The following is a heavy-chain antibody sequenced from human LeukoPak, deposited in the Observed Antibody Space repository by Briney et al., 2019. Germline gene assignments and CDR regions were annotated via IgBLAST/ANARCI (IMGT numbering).Heavy chain of an antibody. CDR2: ISAYNGNT. CDR3: AREIRRGGPIDY. J-gene: IGHJ4*02. V-gene: IGHV1-18*01. CDR1: GYTFTSYG. D-gene: IGHD3-16*01. Sequence: ASVKVSCKASGYTFTSYGISWVRQAPGQGLEWMGWISAYNGNTNYAQKLQGRVTMTTDTSTSTAYMELRSLRSDDTAAYYCAREIRRGGPIDYWGQGALVTVSS.